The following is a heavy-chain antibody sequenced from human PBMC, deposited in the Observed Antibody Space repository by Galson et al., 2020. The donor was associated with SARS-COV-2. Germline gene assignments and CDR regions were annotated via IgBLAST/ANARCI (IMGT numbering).Heavy chain of an antibody. CDR3: AISVRYSGTYTPFDY. J-gene: IGHJ4*02. Sequence: GESLKISCAASGFTFSNYAMHWVRQAPGKGLEWVAVISYDGSNKYYADSVKGRFTISRDNSKDTLYLQMNRLRPEDTAVYYCAISVRYSGTYTPFDYWGQGTLVTVSS. D-gene: IGHD1-26*01. CDR1: GFTFSNYA. CDR2: ISYDGSNK. V-gene: IGHV3-30*04.